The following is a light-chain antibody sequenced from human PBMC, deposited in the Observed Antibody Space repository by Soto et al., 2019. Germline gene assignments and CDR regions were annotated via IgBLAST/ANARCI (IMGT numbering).Light chain of an antibody. CDR2: GAS. Sequence: DIPMTQSPSSLSASVGARVSITCQASQDIRTSLSWFQQKPGRAPKLLIYGASNLETGVPSRIRGSGSGTDFTFTISSLQPEDIATYYCQHYDNLPPFTFGPGTKVDIK. CDR1: QDIRTS. V-gene: IGKV1-33*01. CDR3: QHYDNLPPFT. J-gene: IGKJ3*01.